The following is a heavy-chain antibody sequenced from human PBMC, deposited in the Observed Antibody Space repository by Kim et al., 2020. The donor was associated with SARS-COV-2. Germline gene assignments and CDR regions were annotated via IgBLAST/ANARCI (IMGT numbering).Heavy chain of an antibody. Sequence: ADSVKGRFTISRDNAKNSLYLQMNSLRAENTAVYYCARDRPYGSGSYYDYWGQGTLVTVSS. D-gene: IGHD3-10*01. CDR3: ARDRPYGSGSYYDY. J-gene: IGHJ4*02. V-gene: IGHV3-21*01.